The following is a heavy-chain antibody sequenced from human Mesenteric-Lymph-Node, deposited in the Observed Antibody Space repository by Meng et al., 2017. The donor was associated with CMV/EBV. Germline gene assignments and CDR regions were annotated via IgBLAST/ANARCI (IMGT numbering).Heavy chain of an antibody. CDR3: ARQYQLPPKYFYGMDV. J-gene: IGHJ6*02. V-gene: IGHV4-30-4*08. Sequence: LRLSCTVSGGSISSGDYYWSWIRQPPGKGLEWIGEINHSGYTDYNPSLKSRVTISVDTSKNQFSLKLSSVTAADTAVYYCARQYQLPPKYFYGMDVWGQGTTVTVSS. CDR2: INHSGYT. CDR1: GGSISSGDYY. D-gene: IGHD2-2*01.